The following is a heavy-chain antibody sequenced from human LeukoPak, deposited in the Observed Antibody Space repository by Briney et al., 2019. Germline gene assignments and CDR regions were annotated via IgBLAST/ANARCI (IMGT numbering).Heavy chain of an antibody. Sequence: ASVKVSCKASGYTFTSYYMHWVRQAPGQGLEWMGIINPSGGSTSYAQKFQGRVTMTRDTSPSTVYMELSSLRSEDTAVYYCARGGGTVRHYYYYMDVWGKGTTVTVSS. J-gene: IGHJ6*03. CDR1: GYTFTSYY. D-gene: IGHD4-11*01. CDR3: ARGGGTVRHYYYYMDV. V-gene: IGHV1-46*03. CDR2: INPSGGST.